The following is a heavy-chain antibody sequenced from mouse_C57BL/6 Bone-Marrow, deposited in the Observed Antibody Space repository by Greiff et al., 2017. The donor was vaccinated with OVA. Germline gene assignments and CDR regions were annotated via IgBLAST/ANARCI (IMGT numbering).Heavy chain of an antibody. Sequence: QVQLKESGAELVRPGASVTLSCKASGYTFTDYEMHWVKQTPVHGLEWIGAIDPETGGTAYNQKFKGKAILTADKSSSTAYMQLSSLTSEDSAVYYCAREDYYAMDYWGQGTSVTVSS. CDR1: GYTFTDYE. V-gene: IGHV1-15*01. CDR3: AREDYYAMDY. CDR2: IDPETGGT. J-gene: IGHJ4*01.